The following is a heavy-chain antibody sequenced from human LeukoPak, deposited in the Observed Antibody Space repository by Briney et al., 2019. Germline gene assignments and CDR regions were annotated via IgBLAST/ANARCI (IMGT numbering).Heavy chain of an antibody. V-gene: IGHV1-2*02. Sequence: ASVKVSCKASGYTFTGYYMHWVRQAPGQGLEWMGWVNPNSGGTNYAQKFQGRVTMTRDTSISTAYMELSRLRSDDTAVYYCARDVGYCSGGSCEAGYNWFDPWGQGTLVTVSS. CDR3: ARDVGYCSGGSCEAGYNWFDP. D-gene: IGHD2-15*01. J-gene: IGHJ5*02. CDR1: GYTFTGYY. CDR2: VNPNSGGT.